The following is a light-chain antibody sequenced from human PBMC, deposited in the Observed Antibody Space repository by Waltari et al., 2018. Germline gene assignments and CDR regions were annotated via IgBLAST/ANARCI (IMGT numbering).Light chain of an antibody. Sequence: DIQMTQSPSTLSASVGDRVTITCRASQSISSWLAWYQQKPGKAPKLLIYKASSLESGVPSRFSGSGSGTEFTRTISSLQPDDFATYYCQKYNSYLYTFGQGTKLEIK. V-gene: IGKV1-5*03. J-gene: IGKJ2*01. CDR3: QKYNSYLYT. CDR1: QSISSW. CDR2: KAS.